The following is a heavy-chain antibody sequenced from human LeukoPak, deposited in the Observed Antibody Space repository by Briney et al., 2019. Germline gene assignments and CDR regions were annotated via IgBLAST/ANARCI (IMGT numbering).Heavy chain of an antibody. CDR2: ISGSGGST. CDR1: GFTFSSYA. D-gene: IGHD3-22*01. Sequence: GGSLRLSCAASGFTFSSYAMSWVRQAPGKGLEWVSAISGSGGSTYYADSVKGRFTISRDNSKNTLYLQMNSLRAEDTAVYYCATRQGCYYDSSGYYFFDYWGQGTLVTVSS. V-gene: IGHV3-23*01. J-gene: IGHJ4*02. CDR3: ATRQGCYYDSSGYYFFDY.